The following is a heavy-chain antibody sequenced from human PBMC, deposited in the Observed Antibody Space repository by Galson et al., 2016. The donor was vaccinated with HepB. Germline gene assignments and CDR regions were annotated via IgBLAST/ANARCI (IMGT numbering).Heavy chain of an antibody. D-gene: IGHD2-2*01. CDR3: ASKVRGLLVY. V-gene: IGHV4-4*02. CDR1: GGSISSSNW. Sequence: SETLSLTCAVSGGSISSSNWWTWVRQPPGKGLEWIGQIYHSGSTNYNPSLKSRDTISVDKSKNQFSLKLSSVTAADTAVYYCASKVRGLLVYWGQGALVTVSS. CDR2: IYHSGST. J-gene: IGHJ4*02.